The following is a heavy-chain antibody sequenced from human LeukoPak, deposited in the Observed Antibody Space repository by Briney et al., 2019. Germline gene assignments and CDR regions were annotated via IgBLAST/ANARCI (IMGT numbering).Heavy chain of an antibody. CDR1: GYTFTSYY. CDR2: INPSGGST. D-gene: IGHD5-12*01. V-gene: IGHV1-46*01. Sequence: ASVKVPCKASGYTFTSYYMHWVRQAPGQGLEWMGIINPSGGSTSYAQKFQGRVTMTRDTSTSTVYMELSSLRSEDTAVYYCARGGYEHYYYYGMDVWGQGTTVTVSS. CDR3: ARGGYEHYYYYGMDV. J-gene: IGHJ6*02.